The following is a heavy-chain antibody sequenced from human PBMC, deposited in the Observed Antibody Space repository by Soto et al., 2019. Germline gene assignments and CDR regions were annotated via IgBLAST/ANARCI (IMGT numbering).Heavy chain of an antibody. D-gene: IGHD5-18*01. J-gene: IGHJ4*02. CDR3: ARGPAMVDY. CDR2: IYSSGST. V-gene: IGHV4-61*01. Sequence: SETLSLTCTVSGGSVSSGSYYWSWIRQPPGKGLEWIGYIYSSGSTNYNPSLKSRVTISVDTSKNQFSLKLSSVTAADTAVYYCARGPAMVDYWGQGTLVTAPQ. CDR1: GGSVSSGSYY.